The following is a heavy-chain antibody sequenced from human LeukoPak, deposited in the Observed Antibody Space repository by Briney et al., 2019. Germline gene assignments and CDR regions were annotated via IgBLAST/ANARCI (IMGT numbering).Heavy chain of an antibody. CDR1: GGSISSSSYY. D-gene: IGHD3-22*01. J-gene: IGHJ3*02. V-gene: IGHV4-39*07. Sequence: SETLSLTCTVSGGSISSSSYYWGWIRQPPGKGLEWIGSIYYSGSTYYNPSLKSRVTISVDTSKNQFSLKLSSVTAADTAVYYCAREGYYYDSSGYHAFDIWGQGTMVTVSS. CDR2: IYYSGST. CDR3: AREGYYYDSSGYHAFDI.